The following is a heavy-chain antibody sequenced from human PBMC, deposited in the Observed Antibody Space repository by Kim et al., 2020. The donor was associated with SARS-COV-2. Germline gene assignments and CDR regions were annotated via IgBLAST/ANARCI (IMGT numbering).Heavy chain of an antibody. CDR3: ARHRNDFVWGSYRYGFDY. CDR1: GGSISSSSHY. V-gene: IGHV4-39*01. D-gene: IGHD3-16*02. J-gene: IGHJ4*02. Sequence: SETLSLTFTVSGGSISSSSHYWGWIRQPPGKGLEWIGSMYKSGSTYYNPSLKSRVTISVDTSKNQFSLKLSSVTAADTAVYYCARHRNDFVWGSYRYGFDYWGQGTLVTVSS. CDR2: MYKSGST.